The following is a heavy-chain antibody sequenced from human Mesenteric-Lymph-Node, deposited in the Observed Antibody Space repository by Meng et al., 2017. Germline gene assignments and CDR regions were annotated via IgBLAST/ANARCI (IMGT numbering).Heavy chain of an antibody. CDR1: GYTFTDYY. D-gene: IGHD1-1*01. V-gene: IGHV1-2*02. CDR2: INPNSGGT. J-gene: IGHJ4*02. CDR3: ARDGPLAGTGLDY. Sequence: QVQWGQSGAGVKKPGASGKVSCKASGYTFTDYYMHWVRQAPGQGLEWMGWINPNSGGTNYAQKFQGRVTMTRDTSISTAYMELSRLRSDDTAVYYCARDGPLAGTGLDYWGQGTLVTVSS.